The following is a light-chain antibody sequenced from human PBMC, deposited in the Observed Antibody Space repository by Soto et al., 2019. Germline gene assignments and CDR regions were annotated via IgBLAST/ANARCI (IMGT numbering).Light chain of an antibody. J-gene: IGKJ2*01. CDR1: QSVNSRY. CDR2: GAS. V-gene: IGKV3-20*01. CDR3: QQFGDSPPAFT. Sequence: ESMLTQSPVTLSLSPGERATLSCRASQSVNSRYLTWYQQKPGQAPRLLIYGASIRATGVPDRFSGSGSGTDFTLTISRLEPEDFAVYYCQQFGDSPPAFTFGQGTKLEI.